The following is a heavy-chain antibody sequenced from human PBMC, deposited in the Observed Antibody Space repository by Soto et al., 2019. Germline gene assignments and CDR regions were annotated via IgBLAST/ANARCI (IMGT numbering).Heavy chain of an antibody. CDR3: ARDQLHYYDSSGDNWFDP. CDR2: IYYSGST. J-gene: IGHJ5*02. CDR1: GGSISSYY. Sequence: PSETLSLTCTVSGGSISSYYWSWIRQPPGKGLEWIGYIYYSGSTNYNPSLKSRVTISVDTSKNQFSLKLSSVTAADTAVYYCARDQLHYYDSSGDNWFDPWGQGTLVTVSS. V-gene: IGHV4-59*01. D-gene: IGHD3-22*01.